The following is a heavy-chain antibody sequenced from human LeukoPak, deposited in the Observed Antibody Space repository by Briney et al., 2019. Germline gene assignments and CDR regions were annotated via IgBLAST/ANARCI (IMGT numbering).Heavy chain of an antibody. CDR2: IYYIGST. CDR1: GDSLSSYY. D-gene: IGHD3-22*01. CDR3: AREIHYYDSSGKGLYYFDY. Sequence: SETLSLTCTVSGDSLSSYYWSWVRQPPGKGLEWIGHIYYIGSTNYNPSLKSRVTISVDTSKNQFSLKLSSVTAADTAVYYCAREIHYYDSSGKGLYYFDYWGQGTLVTVSS. V-gene: IGHV4-59*01. J-gene: IGHJ4*02.